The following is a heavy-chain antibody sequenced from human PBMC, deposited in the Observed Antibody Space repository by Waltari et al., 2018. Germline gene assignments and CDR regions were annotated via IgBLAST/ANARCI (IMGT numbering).Heavy chain of an antibody. D-gene: IGHD1-26*01. V-gene: IGHV3-21*01. J-gene: IGHJ5*02. CDR1: GFTFSSYS. Sequence: EVQLVESGGGLVKPGGSLRLSCAASGFTFSSYSIKWVRRGPGKGLESVSSMSSRCSYKYDADSVEGRFTISRDNANNSLYLQMNSLRAEDTAVYYCARDLLGASNWFDPWGQGTLVTVSS. CDR2: MSSRCSYK. CDR3: ARDLLGASNWFDP.